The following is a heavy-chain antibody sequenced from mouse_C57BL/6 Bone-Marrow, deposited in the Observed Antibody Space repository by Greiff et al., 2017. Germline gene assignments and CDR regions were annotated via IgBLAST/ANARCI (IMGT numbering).Heavy chain of an antibody. CDR1: GFTFSSYA. D-gene: IGHD1-1*01. CDR2: ISDGGSYT. CDR3: ARDGYYGSRDFDV. Sequence: DVMLVESGGGLVKPGGSLKLSCAASGFTFSSYAMSWVRQTPEKRLEWVATISDGGSYTYYPDNVKGRFTISRDTAKNNLYLQMSHLKSEDTAMYYCARDGYYGSRDFDVWGTGTTVTVSS. J-gene: IGHJ1*03. V-gene: IGHV5-4*01.